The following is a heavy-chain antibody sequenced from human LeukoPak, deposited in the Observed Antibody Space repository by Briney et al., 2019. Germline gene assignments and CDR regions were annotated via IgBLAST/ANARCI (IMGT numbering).Heavy chain of an antibody. J-gene: IGHJ3*02. CDR1: GGSISSYY. CDR2: IYYSGST. Sequence: SETLSLTCTVSGGSISSYYWSWIRQPPGKGLEWIGYIYYSGSTNYNPSLKSRVTISVDTSKNQFSLKLSSVTAADTAVYYCARASQKGVTDIWGQGTMVTVSS. CDR3: ARASQKGVTDI. D-gene: IGHD3-10*01. V-gene: IGHV4-59*01.